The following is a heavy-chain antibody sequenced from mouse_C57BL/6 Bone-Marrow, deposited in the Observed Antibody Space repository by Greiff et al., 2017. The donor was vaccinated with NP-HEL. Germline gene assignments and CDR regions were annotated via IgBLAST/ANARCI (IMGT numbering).Heavy chain of an antibody. Sequence: EVKLVESGGGLVKPGGSLKLSCAASGFTFSDYGMHWVRQAPEKGLEWVAYISSGSSTIYYADTVKGRFTISRDNAKNTLFLQMTSLRSEDTAMYYCARRTPMDYWGQGTSVTVSS. CDR2: ISSGSSTI. V-gene: IGHV5-17*01. CDR3: ARRTPMDY. CDR1: GFTFSDYG. J-gene: IGHJ4*01.